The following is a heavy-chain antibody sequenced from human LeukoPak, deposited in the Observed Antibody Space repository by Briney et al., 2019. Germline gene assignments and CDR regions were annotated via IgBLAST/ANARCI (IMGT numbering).Heavy chain of an antibody. J-gene: IGHJ4*02. D-gene: IGHD3-9*01. CDR1: GGSISSYY. CDR3: ARVDLRYFDWLSTYYFDY. CDR2: IYYSGST. V-gene: IGHV4-59*01. Sequence: KPSETLSLTCTVSGGSISSYYWSWIRKPPGKGLEWFGYIYYSGSTNYNPSLKSRVTISVDTSKNQFSLKLSSVTAADTAVYYCARVDLRYFDWLSTYYFDYWGQGTLVTVSS.